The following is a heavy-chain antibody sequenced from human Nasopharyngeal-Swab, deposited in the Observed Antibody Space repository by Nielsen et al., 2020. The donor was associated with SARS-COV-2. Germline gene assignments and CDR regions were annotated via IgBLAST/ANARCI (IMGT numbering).Heavy chain of an antibody. CDR2: VNPNTGGT. V-gene: IGHV1-2*06. CDR1: GYTFTGYF. D-gene: IGHD6-19*01. J-gene: IGHJ4*02. CDR3: ARESKLGRRGWVYFDF. Sequence: ASVKVSCKTSGYTFTGYFIHWVRQAPRQGLEWMGRVNPNTGGTDYAQNFQGRVIMSRDTSITTAYMELSSLTSDDTAVFYCARESKLGRRGWVYFDFWGQGALVTVSS.